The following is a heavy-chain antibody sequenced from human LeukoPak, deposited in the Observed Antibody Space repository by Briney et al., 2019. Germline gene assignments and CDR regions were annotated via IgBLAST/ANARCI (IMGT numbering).Heavy chain of an antibody. CDR2: ISVSGST. J-gene: IGHJ4*02. CDR1: GCTFRRYA. Sequence: PGGSLRLSCAASGCTFRRYAMRWVRQAPGKGLEWVSRISVSGSTYFADSVKGRFTISRDSSKNTLYLQMNSLRAEDTAVYYCAKGSGSSTWQSHFDYWGQGTLVTVSS. CDR3: AKGSGSSTWQSHFDY. V-gene: IGHV3-23*01. D-gene: IGHD6-13*01.